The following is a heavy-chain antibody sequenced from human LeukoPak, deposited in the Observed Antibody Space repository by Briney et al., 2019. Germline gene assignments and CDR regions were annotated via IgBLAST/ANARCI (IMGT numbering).Heavy chain of an antibody. CDR2: ISGSGGST. CDR1: GFTFSSYA. Sequence: GGSLRLSCAASGFTFSSYAMSWVRQAPGKGLEWVSAISGSGGSTYYADSVKGRFTISRDNSKNTLYLQMNSLRAEDTALYYCARDSNDYVWGTYPYYFDHWGQGTLVTVSS. CDR3: ARDSNDYVWGTYPYYFDH. D-gene: IGHD3-16*01. V-gene: IGHV3-23*01. J-gene: IGHJ4*02.